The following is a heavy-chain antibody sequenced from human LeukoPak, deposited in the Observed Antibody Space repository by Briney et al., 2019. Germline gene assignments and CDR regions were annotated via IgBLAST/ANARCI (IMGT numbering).Heavy chain of an antibody. Sequence: SETLSLTCAVYGGSFSGYYWSWIRQPPGKGLEWIGEINHSGSTNYNPSLKSRVTISVDTSKNQFSLKLSSVTAADTAVYYCARGFYYDYVWGNSSCYYFDYWGQGTLVTVSS. CDR1: GGSFSGYY. CDR3: ARGFYYDYVWGNSSCYYFDY. D-gene: IGHD3-16*01. V-gene: IGHV4-34*01. J-gene: IGHJ4*02. CDR2: INHSGST.